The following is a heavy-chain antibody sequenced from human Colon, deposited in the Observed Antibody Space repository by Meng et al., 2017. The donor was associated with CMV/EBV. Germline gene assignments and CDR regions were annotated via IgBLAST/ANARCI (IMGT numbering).Heavy chain of an antibody. D-gene: IGHD3-3*01. CDR1: GGSISSSSYY. J-gene: IGHJ5*02. Sequence: SETLSLTCTASGGSISSSSYYWGWIRQPPGKGLEWIGSIYYSGSAYYNPSLKSRVTISVDTSKNQFSLKLSSVTAADTAVYYCARSQFFGVVIGRINWFDPWGQGTLVTVSS. CDR2: IYYSGSA. V-gene: IGHV4-39*01. CDR3: ARSQFFGVVIGRINWFDP.